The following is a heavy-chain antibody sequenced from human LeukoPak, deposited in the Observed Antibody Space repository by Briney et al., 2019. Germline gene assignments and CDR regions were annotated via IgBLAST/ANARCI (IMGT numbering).Heavy chain of an antibody. D-gene: IGHD6-13*01. CDR1: GGSFSGYY. V-gene: IGHV4-34*01. CDR2: INHSGST. J-gene: IGHJ4*02. CDR3: ARSPRGSWYPFDY. Sequence: SETLSLTCAVYGGSFSGYYWSWIRQPPGKGLEWIGEINHSGSTNYNPSLKSRVTISVDTSKNQFSLKLSSVTAADTAVYYCARSPRGSWYPFDYWGQGTLVTVSS.